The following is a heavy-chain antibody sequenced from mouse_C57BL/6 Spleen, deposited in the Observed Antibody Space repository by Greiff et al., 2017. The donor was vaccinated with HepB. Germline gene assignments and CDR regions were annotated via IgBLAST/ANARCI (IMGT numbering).Heavy chain of an antibody. CDR1: GYTFTDYY. J-gene: IGHJ4*01. CDR3: ARWGSPYAMDY. Sequence: VQLQQSGPVLVKPGASVKMSCKASGYTFTDYYMNWVKQSHGKSLEWIGVINPYNGGTSYNQKFKGKATLTVDKSSSTAYMELNSLTSEDSAVYYCARWGSPYAMDYWGQGTSVTVSS. CDR2: INPYNGGT. V-gene: IGHV1-19*01.